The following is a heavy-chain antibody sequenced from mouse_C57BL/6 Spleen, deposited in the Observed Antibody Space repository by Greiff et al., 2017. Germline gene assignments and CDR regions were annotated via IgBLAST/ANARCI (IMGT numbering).Heavy chain of an antibody. V-gene: IGHV14-2*01. Sequence: EVQRVESGAELVKPGASVKLSCTASGFNITDYYMHWVKQRTEQGLEWIGRIDPEDGETKYAPKFQGKATITADTSSNTAYLQLSSLTSEDTAVYYCARWGTAQVGFAYWGQGTLVTVSA. CDR2: IDPEDGET. CDR1: GFNITDYY. J-gene: IGHJ3*01. CDR3: ARWGTAQVGFAY. D-gene: IGHD3-2*02.